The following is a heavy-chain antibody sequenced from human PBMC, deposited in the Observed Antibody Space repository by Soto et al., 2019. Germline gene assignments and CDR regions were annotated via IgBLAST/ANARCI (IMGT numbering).Heavy chain of an antibody. D-gene: IGHD6-19*01. CDR1: GYSFTSYW. CDR3: ARHRGKVAGIDYYYYGMDV. CDR2: IYPGDSDT. V-gene: IGHV5-51*01. J-gene: IGHJ6*02. Sequence: GESLKISCKGSGYSFTSYWIGWVRQMPGKGLEWMGIIYPGDSDTRYSPSFQGQVTISADKSISTAYLQWSSLKASDTAMYYCARHRGKVAGIDYYYYGMDVWGQGTTVTVSS.